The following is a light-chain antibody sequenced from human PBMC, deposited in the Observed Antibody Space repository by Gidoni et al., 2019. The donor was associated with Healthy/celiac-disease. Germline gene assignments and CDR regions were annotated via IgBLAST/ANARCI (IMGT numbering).Light chain of an antibody. CDR3: SSYTSSSTPNWV. CDR1: SSDVGGYNY. J-gene: IGLJ3*02. Sequence: QSALTQPASVSGSPGQSITISCTGTSSDVGGYNYVSWYQQHPGKAPKLMIYDVSNRPSGVSNRFSCSTSGNTASLTISGLQAEDEADYYCSSYTSSSTPNWVFGGGTKLTVL. V-gene: IGLV2-14*01. CDR2: DVS.